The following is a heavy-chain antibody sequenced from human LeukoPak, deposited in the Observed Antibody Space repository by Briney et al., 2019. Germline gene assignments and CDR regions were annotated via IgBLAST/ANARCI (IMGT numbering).Heavy chain of an antibody. Sequence: GGSLRLSCAASGFTFSSYWMSWVRQAPGKGLEWVANIKQDGSEKYYVDSVKGRFTISRDNAKNSLHLQMNSLRAEDTAVYYCARDPVQMTTVTTVSYYYMDVWGKGTTVTVSS. CDR3: ARDPVQMTTVTTVSYYYMDV. V-gene: IGHV3-7*01. D-gene: IGHD4-11*01. J-gene: IGHJ6*03. CDR2: IKQDGSEK. CDR1: GFTFSSYW.